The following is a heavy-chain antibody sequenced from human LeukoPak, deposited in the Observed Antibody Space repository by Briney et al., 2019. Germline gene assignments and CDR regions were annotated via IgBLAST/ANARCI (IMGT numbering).Heavy chain of an antibody. CDR3: ASENGLGTSPAFDI. CDR1: GGTLSSYV. Sequence: SVKVSCKAFGGTLSSYVITSVRQAPGQRLEWMGGIIPMFGTADYAQKFQGRVTITADKSTSTAYMELSSLRSEDTAVYYCASENGLGTSPAFDIWGQGTMVTVSS. J-gene: IGHJ3*02. D-gene: IGHD7-27*01. CDR2: IIPMFGTA. V-gene: IGHV1-69*06.